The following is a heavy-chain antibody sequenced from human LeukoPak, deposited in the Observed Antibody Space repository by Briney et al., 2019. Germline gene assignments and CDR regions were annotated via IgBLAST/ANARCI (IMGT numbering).Heavy chain of an antibody. V-gene: IGHV4-59*08. CDR3: ARLVYSSGSSVTATLDS. CDR2: IYYTGGST. J-gene: IGHJ4*02. D-gene: IGHD6-19*01. CDR1: GGSITIYH. Sequence: SETLSLTCTVSGGSITIYHWSWIRQPPGMGLEWIGYIYYTGGSTNYNPSLQSRVTISVDTSKNQFSLKLSSVTAADTAVYYCARLVYSSGSSVTATLDSWGQGTLVTVSS.